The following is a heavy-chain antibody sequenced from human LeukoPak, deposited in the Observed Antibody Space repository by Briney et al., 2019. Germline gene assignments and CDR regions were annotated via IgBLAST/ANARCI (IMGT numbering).Heavy chain of an antibody. V-gene: IGHV3-23*01. CDR2: IRGSGDIT. D-gene: IGHD3-10*01. J-gene: IGHJ4*02. CDR1: GFTFSSYG. Sequence: GGSLRLSCAASGFTFSSYGMSWVRQAPGKGLEWVSTIRGSGDITYYADSVKGRFTISRDNSKNTLYLQMNSLRAEDTAVYYCAKGTYGSGTYGSIDYWGQGTLVAVSS. CDR3: AKGTYGSGTYGSIDY.